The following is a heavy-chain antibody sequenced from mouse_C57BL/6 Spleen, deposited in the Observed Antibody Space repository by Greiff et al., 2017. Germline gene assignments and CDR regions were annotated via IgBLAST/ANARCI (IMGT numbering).Heavy chain of an antibody. Sequence: EVKLMESGPELVKPGASVKISCKASGYSFTGYYMNWVKQSPEKSLEWIGEINPSTGGTTYNQKFKAKATLTVDKSSSTAYMQLKSLTSEDSAVYYCARGGILRYFDVWGTGTTVTVSS. CDR1: GYSFTGYY. CDR2: INPSTGGT. J-gene: IGHJ1*03. V-gene: IGHV1-42*01. CDR3: ARGGILRYFDV.